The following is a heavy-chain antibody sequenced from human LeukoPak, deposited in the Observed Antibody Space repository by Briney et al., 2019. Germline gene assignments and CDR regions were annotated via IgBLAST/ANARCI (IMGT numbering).Heavy chain of an antibody. Sequence: KPSETLSLTCTVSGYSISSGYYWGWIRQPPGKGLEWIGSIYHSGSTYYNPSLKSRVTISVDTSKNQFSLKLSSVTAADTAVYYCARVLLDGLSIPYYYDSSGYPDYWGQGTLVTVSS. CDR1: GYSISSGYY. V-gene: IGHV4-38-2*02. CDR3: ARVLLDGLSIPYYYDSSGYPDY. J-gene: IGHJ4*02. D-gene: IGHD3-22*01. CDR2: IYHSGST.